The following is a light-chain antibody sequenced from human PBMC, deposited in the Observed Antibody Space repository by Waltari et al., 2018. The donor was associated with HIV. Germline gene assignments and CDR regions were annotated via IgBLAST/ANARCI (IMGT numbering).Light chain of an antibody. CDR3: QQYGSSPRT. CDR1: TSVSSSF. CDR2: DAS. V-gene: IGKV3D-20*01. Sequence: EIVLTQSPATLSLSPGERATLSCAASTSVSSSFLAWYQQKPGLAPRLLIYDASSRATGIPDRFSGSGSGTDFILTISRLEPEDFAVYYCQQYGSSPRTFGQGTKLEIK. J-gene: IGKJ2*01.